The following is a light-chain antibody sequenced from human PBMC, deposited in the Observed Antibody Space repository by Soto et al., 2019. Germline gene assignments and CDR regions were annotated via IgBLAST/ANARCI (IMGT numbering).Light chain of an antibody. CDR1: SSDVGTYNL. J-gene: IGLJ1*01. CDR2: EVT. Sequence: QSALTQPASVSGSPGQSITISCTGSSSDVGTYNLVSWYQQHPGEAPKLMIYEVTKRPSGVSNRFSGSKSGNTASLTIFGLQAEDEADYYCCSYAGSSYVFGTGTKSPS. CDR3: CSYAGSSYV. V-gene: IGLV2-23*02.